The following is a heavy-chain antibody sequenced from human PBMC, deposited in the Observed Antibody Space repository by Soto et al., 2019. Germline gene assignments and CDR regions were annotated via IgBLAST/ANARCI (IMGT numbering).Heavy chain of an antibody. CDR2: TYYRSKWYN. D-gene: IGHD3-9*01. CDR3: AREFLYYDILTGYPYNWFDP. CDR1: GDSVSSNSAA. J-gene: IGHJ5*02. Sequence: SQTLSLTCAISGDSVSSNSAAWNWIRQSPSRGLEWPGRTYYRSKWYNDYAVSVKSRITINPDTSKNQFSLQLNSVTPEDTAVYYCAREFLYYDILTGYPYNWFDPWGQGTLVTVSS. V-gene: IGHV6-1*01.